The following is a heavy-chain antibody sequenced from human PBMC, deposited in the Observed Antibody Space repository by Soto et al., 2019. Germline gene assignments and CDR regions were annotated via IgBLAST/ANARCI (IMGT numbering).Heavy chain of an antibody. CDR3: ARVRFVEMATMIDY. J-gene: IGHJ4*01. CDR1: GYTFTSYD. V-gene: IGHV1-8*01. Sequence: QVQLVQSGAEVKKPGASVKVSCKASGYTFTSYDINWVRQATGQGLEWMGWMNPNSGNTGYAQKFQGRVTMTRNTSISTAYMELSSLRSEDTAVYYCARVRFVEMATMIDYWGQEPWSPSPQ. D-gene: IGHD5-12*01. CDR2: MNPNSGNT.